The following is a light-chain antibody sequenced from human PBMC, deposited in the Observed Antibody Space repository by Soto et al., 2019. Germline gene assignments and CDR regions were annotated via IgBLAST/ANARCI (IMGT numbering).Light chain of an antibody. CDR3: QQYGSSPWT. CDR2: GAS. V-gene: IGKV3-20*01. Sequence: ESVLTQAPGTLYLSPGERATLSCRASQSVSSSFLAWYQQKHGQAPRLLIYGASSRATGIPDRLSGSGSGTDFTLTISRLEPEDFAVYYCQQYGSSPWTFGQGTKVEIK. CDR1: QSVSSSF. J-gene: IGKJ1*01.